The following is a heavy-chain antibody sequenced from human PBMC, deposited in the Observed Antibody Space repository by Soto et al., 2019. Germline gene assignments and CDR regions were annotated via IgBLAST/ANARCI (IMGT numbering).Heavy chain of an antibody. Sequence: EVHLVESGGQLAQPGGSLRLSCTGSGFTFEDYAMHWVRQDPVKGLEWVASISWDGGKIGYADSVKGRFTISRDNAKNSLYVQMDSLRADDTALYFCAKDKSNEELSVYFYNGLDAWGQGTTVTVS. D-gene: IGHD3-9*01. CDR2: ISWDGGKI. V-gene: IGHV3-9*01. CDR3: AKDKSNEELSVYFYNGLDA. J-gene: IGHJ6*02. CDR1: GFTFEDYA.